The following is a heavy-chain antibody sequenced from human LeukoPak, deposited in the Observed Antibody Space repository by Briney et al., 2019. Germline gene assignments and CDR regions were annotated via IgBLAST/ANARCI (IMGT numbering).Heavy chain of an antibody. CDR3: TGKYYYDTSGYYYADY. CDR2: INHSGST. J-gene: IGHJ4*02. Sequence: SETLSLTCAVYGGSFSGYYWSWIRQPPGKGLEWIGEINHSGSTNYNPSLKSRLTISVDTSKNQLSLKLSSVTAADTAVYYCTGKYYYDTSGYYYADYWGQGTLVTVSS. CDR1: GGSFSGYY. D-gene: IGHD3-22*01. V-gene: IGHV4-34*01.